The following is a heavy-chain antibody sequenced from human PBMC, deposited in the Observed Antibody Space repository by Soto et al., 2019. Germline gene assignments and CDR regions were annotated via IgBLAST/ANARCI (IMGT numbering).Heavy chain of an antibody. D-gene: IGHD2-21*02. CDR1: GGSISSGGYY. Sequence: PSETLSLTCTVSGGSISSGGYYWSWIRQHPGKGLEWIGYIHYSGSTYYNPSLKSRVTISVDTSKNQFSLKLSSVTAADTAVYYCARGQDSYCGGDCYYNWFDPSGQGTLVTVSS. CDR2: IHYSGST. CDR3: ARGQDSYCGGDCYYNWFDP. J-gene: IGHJ5*02. V-gene: IGHV4-31*03.